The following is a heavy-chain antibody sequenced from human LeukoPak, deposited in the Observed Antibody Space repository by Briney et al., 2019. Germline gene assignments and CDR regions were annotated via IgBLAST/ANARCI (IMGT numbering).Heavy chain of an antibody. D-gene: IGHD4-23*01. V-gene: IGHV4-59*01. Sequence: PSKTLSLTCTVSGGSISSYYWSWIRQPPGKGLEWIGYIYYSGSTNYNPSLKSRVTISVDTSKNQFSLKLSSVTAADTAVYYCARALTGVYGGNSGYYYYGMDVWGQGTTVTVSS. CDR1: GGSISSYY. CDR3: ARALTGVYGGNSGYYYYGMDV. J-gene: IGHJ6*02. CDR2: IYYSGST.